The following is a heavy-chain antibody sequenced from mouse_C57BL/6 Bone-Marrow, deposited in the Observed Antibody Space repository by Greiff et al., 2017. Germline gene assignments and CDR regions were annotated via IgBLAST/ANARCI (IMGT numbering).Heavy chain of an antibody. CDR2: IRSKSDNSAT. V-gene: IGHV6-3*01. Sequence: EVKLVESGGGLVQPGGSMKLSCVASGFTFSNYWMNWVSQSPEQGLEWVAQIRSKSDNSATHDAESVKGRFTISRDDSKSSVDLQMNNLRAEDTGIYYCRGRYCYDGYFDYWGQGTTLTVSS. CDR3: RGRYCYDGYFDY. CDR1: GFTFSNYW. J-gene: IGHJ2*01. D-gene: IGHD2-12*01.